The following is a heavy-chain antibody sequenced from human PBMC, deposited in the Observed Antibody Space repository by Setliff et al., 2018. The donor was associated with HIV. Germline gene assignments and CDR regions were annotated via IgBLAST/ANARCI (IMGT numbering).Heavy chain of an antibody. CDR3: FLFYDDRSGFYWD. D-gene: IGHD3-22*01. Sequence: KTSETLSLTCTVYGGSFSNYYTNWIRQPPGKGLEWIGELSPSGTTRSNPSLQSRVTISLDTSNNQFSLKLKSVAAADTAVYYCFLFYDDRSGFYWDWGQGTPVTVSS. V-gene: IGHV4-34*01. J-gene: IGHJ4*02. CDR1: GGSFSNYY. CDR2: LSPSGTT.